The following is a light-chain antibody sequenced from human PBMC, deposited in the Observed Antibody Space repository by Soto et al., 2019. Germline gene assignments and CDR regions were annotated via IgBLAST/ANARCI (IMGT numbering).Light chain of an antibody. CDR1: NSDVGRYNY. Sequence: QSALTQPASVSGSPGQSITISCTGTNSDVGRYNYVSWYQQHPGKAPKLMIYEVSNRPSGVSNRFSGSKSGNTASLTISGLQAEDEADYYCNSYTSSSTWVFGGGTKLTVL. J-gene: IGLJ3*02. CDR2: EVS. CDR3: NSYTSSSTWV. V-gene: IGLV2-14*01.